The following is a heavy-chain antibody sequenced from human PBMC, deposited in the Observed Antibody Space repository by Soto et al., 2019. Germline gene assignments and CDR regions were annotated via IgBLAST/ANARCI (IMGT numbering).Heavy chain of an antibody. CDR3: AKGGNPS. Sequence: SLRLSCAASGFTFSSYGMHWVRQAPGKGLEWVAVISYDGSNKYYADSVKGRFTISRDNSKNTLYLQMNSLRAEDTAVYYCAKGGNPSWGQGTLVTVS. V-gene: IGHV3-30*18. CDR2: ISYDGSNK. J-gene: IGHJ4*02. D-gene: IGHD5-12*01. CDR1: GFTFSSYG.